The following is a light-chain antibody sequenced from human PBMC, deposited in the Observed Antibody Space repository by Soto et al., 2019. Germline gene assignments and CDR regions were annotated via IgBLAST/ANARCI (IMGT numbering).Light chain of an antibody. Sequence: QSVLTQPPSASGTPGQRVTIAGSGSSSNIGSNTVNWYQQLPGTAPKLLIYSNNKRPSGVPDRFSGSKSGTSASLAISGLQSEDEDDYYCAAWDDSLNGYVFGAGTKVTV. J-gene: IGLJ1*01. V-gene: IGLV1-44*01. CDR3: AAWDDSLNGYV. CDR2: SNN. CDR1: SSNIGSNT.